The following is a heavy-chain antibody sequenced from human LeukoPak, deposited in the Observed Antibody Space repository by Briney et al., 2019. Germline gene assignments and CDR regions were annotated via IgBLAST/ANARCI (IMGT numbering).Heavy chain of an antibody. Sequence: GGSLRLSCAASGFTFSSSAMNWVRQAPGKGLEWVSAISSNGGSTYYADSVKGRFTISRDNAKNSLYLRINSLRAEDTAVYYCARDTSGGYTYYFDTWGQGTLVTVSS. J-gene: IGHJ4*02. CDR2: ISSNGGST. CDR1: GFTFSSSA. D-gene: IGHD5-12*01. CDR3: ARDTSGGYTYYFDT. V-gene: IGHV3-23*01.